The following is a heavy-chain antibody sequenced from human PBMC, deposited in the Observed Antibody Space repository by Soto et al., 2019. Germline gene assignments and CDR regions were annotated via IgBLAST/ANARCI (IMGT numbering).Heavy chain of an antibody. CDR2: ISYDGSNK. D-gene: IGHD4-17*01. J-gene: IGHJ4*02. Sequence: GGSLRLSCAASGFTFSSYAMHWVRQAPGKGLEWVAVISYDGSNKYYADSVKGRFTISRDNSKNTLYLQMNSLRAEDTAVYYCAREVTVTYYFDYWGQGTLVTVS. CDR1: GFTFSSYA. V-gene: IGHV3-30-3*01. CDR3: AREVTVTYYFDY.